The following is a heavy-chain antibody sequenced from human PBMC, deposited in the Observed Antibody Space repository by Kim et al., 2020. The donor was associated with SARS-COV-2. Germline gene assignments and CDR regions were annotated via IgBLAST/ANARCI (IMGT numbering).Heavy chain of an antibody. J-gene: IGHJ6*02. CDR2: FSGSGGST. CDR1: GFTFSSYA. V-gene: IGHV3-23*01. CDR3: ANGSGGDYDFWSGYYSYYGMDG. Sequence: GGSLRLSCAASGFTFSSYAMSWVRQAPGKGLEWVSAFSGSGGSTYYADSVMGRFTLSRDNSKNTLYLQMNSLRAVDTAVYYCANGSGGDYDFWSGYYSYYGMDGWGQGTTVTVSS. D-gene: IGHD3-3*01.